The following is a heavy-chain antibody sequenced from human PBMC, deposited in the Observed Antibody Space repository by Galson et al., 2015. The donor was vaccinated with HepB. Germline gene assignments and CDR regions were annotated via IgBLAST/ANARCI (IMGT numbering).Heavy chain of an antibody. V-gene: IGHV7-4-1*02. CDR3: ARSPLRFLDWLPYYDYYYMDV. D-gene: IGHD3-3*01. J-gene: IGHJ6*03. CDR1: GYTFTDYV. Sequence: VKVSCKASGYTFTDYVVNWVRQAPGQGLEWMGWMNTNTGKPTYAPGFAGRSVFSLDTSVTTAYLQISSLETDDTAVYYCARSPLRFLDWLPYYDYYYMDVWGEGTTVTVSS. CDR2: MNTNTGKP.